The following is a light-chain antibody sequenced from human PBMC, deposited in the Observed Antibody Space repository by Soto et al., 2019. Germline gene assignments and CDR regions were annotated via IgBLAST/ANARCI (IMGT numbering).Light chain of an antibody. CDR3: SSYRGSSYV. CDR1: SSDVGGYNH. J-gene: IGLJ1*01. V-gene: IGLV2-14*01. CDR2: EVT. Sequence: QSVLIQPASVSGSPGQSIAISCTGTSSDVGGYNHVSWYPQYPGKVPKLIIYEVTNRPSGVSNRFSGSKSGNTASLTISGLQAEDEGDYYCSSYRGSSYVFGTGTKVTVL.